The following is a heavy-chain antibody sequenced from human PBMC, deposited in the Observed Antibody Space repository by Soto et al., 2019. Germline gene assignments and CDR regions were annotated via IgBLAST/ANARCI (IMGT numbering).Heavy chain of an antibody. CDR3: ARRSMILGGYYFDY. V-gene: IGHV4-59*08. CDR2: IYYSGST. D-gene: IGHD3-16*01. Sequence: QVQLQESGPGLVKPSETLSLTCTVSGGSISSYYWSWIRQPPGKGLEWIGYIYYSGSTNYNPSPKSRVTISVDTSKNQFSLKLSSVTAADTAVYYCARRSMILGGYYFDYWGQGTLVTVSS. CDR1: GGSISSYY. J-gene: IGHJ4*02.